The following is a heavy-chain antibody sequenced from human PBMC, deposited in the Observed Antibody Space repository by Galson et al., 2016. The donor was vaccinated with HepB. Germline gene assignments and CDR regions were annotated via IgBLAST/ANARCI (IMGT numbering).Heavy chain of an antibody. CDR3: ARGGGRPTGDAFDV. D-gene: IGHD2-15*01. J-gene: IGHJ3*01. CDR2: VFYDGGKK. CDR1: GFSFSNNV. V-gene: IGHV3-33*01. Sequence: SLRLSCAASGFSFSNNVMHWVRQAPGKGLEWVAIVFYDGGKKYYADSVKGRFTISRDNFENAVYLEMNNLKAEDTGVYYCARGGGRPTGDAFDVWGLGTMVTVSS.